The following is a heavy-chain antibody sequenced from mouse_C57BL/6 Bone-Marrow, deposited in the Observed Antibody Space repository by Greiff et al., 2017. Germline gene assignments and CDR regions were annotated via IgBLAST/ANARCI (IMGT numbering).Heavy chain of an antibody. V-gene: IGHV1-52*01. J-gene: IGHJ4*01. Sequence: QVQLQQPGAELVRPGSSVKLSCKASGYTFTSYWMHWVKQRPIQGLEWIGNIDPSDSETHYNQKFKDKATLTVDKSSSTAYMKLSSLTSEDSAVYYCARPSGSSSLPMDYWGQGTSVTVSS. CDR2: IDPSDSET. CDR1: GYTFTSYW. CDR3: ARPSGSSSLPMDY. D-gene: IGHD1-1*01.